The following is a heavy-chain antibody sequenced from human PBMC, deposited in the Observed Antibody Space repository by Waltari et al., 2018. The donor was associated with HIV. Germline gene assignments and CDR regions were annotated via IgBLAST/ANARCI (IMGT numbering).Heavy chain of an antibody. CDR3: ARLRGGYDFDY. CDR2: IKQDGSEK. V-gene: IGHV3-7*01. J-gene: IGHJ4*02. D-gene: IGHD5-12*01. Sequence: EVQLVESGGGLVQPGGSLRLPCAASGSPFSRYWMSWVRQAPGKGLECVANIKQDGSEKSYVDSVKGRFTISRDNAKNSLYLQMNNLRAEDTAVYYCARLRGGYDFDYWGQGTLVTVSS. CDR1: GSPFSRYW.